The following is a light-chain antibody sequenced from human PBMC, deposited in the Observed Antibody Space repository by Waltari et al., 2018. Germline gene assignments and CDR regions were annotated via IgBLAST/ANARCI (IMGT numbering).Light chain of an antibody. CDR2: AAS. Sequence: DIQMTQSPSSLSASVGDRVTITCRASQRISNFLNWYQQKPGKAPKLLIYAASSLQSGVPSRFSASGSGTDFTLTISSLQPEDFATYFCQQSYSSLYTFGQGT. J-gene: IGKJ2*01. CDR1: QRISNF. CDR3: QQSYSSLYT. V-gene: IGKV1-39*01.